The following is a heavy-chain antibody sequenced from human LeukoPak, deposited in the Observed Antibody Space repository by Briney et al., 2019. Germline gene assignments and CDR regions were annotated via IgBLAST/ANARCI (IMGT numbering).Heavy chain of an antibody. CDR3: AELGVTMIGGV. CDR1: GFTFSSYE. J-gene: IGHJ6*04. Sequence: GGSLRLSCAASGFTFSSYEMNWVRQAPGKGLEWVSYISSSGSTIYYADSVKGRFTISRDNAKNSLYLQMNSLRAEDTAVYYCAELGVTMIGGVWGKGTTVIISS. V-gene: IGHV3-48*03. CDR2: ISSSGSTI. D-gene: IGHD3-10*02.